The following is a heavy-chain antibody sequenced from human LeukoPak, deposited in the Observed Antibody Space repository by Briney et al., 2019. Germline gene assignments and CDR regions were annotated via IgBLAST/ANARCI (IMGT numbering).Heavy chain of an antibody. D-gene: IGHD3-22*01. Sequence: GGSLRLSCAASGFTVSSNYMSWVRQAPGKGLEWVSVIYSGGSTYYADSVKGRFTISRDNSKNTLYLQMNSLRAEDTAVYYCARDRSPYYYDSSGPIWGQGTMVTVSS. CDR2: IYSGGST. CDR3: ARDRSPYYYDSSGPI. CDR1: GFTVSSNY. V-gene: IGHV3-53*01. J-gene: IGHJ3*02.